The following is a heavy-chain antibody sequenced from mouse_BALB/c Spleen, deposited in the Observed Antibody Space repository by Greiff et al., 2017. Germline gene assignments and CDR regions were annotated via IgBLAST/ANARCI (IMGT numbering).Heavy chain of an antibody. CDR2: IYPGDGST. D-gene: IGHD2-4*01. Sequence: VQLQQSGPELVKPGASVKMSCKASGYTFTSYYIHWVKQRPGQGLEWIGWIYPGDGSTKYNEKFKGKATLTSDKSSSTAYMELSSLTSEDSAVYYCARWSYDYGAYWGQGTLVTVSA. J-gene: IGHJ3*01. V-gene: IGHV1S56*01. CDR3: ARWSYDYGAY. CDR1: GYTFTSYY.